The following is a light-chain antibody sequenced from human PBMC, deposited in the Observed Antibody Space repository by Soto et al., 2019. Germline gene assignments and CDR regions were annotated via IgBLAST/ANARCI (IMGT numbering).Light chain of an antibody. V-gene: IGKV3-15*01. CDR3: QQYNNWPPTWT. CDR2: GAS. Sequence: EIVLRQSPATLSMSPGERATLSCRASQNIDNLAWYQQKPGQAPRLLIYGASTGATGIPARFSGSGSGTEFTLTISSLQSEDFAVYYCQQYNNWPPTWTFGQGTKVDIK. J-gene: IGKJ1*01. CDR1: QNIDN.